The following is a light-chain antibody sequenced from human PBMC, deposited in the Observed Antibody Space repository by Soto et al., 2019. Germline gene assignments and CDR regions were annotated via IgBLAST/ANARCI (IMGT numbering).Light chain of an antibody. CDR2: AAS. CDR3: RQSYSTPQS. V-gene: IGKV1-39*01. J-gene: IGKJ1*01. Sequence: DIQMTQSPSSLSASVGDRVTITCRASQSISSYLNWSQQKPGKAPKLLIYAASSLQSGVPSRFSGSGSGTDFTHTISSLQPEDFATYYCRQSYSTPQSFGQGTKVEIK. CDR1: QSISSY.